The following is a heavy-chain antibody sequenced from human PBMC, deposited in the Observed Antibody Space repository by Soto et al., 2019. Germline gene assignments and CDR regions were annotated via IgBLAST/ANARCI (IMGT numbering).Heavy chain of an antibody. Sequence: PGGSLRLSCAAPGFTFSSYAMSWVRQAPGKGLEWIGEINHSGSTNYNPSLKSRVTISVDTSKNQFSLKLSSVTAADTAVYYCGGGATSFGAFDIWRQGTMVIVFS. CDR3: GGGATSFGAFDI. CDR2: INHSGST. D-gene: IGHD1-26*01. V-gene: IGHV4-34*08. J-gene: IGHJ3*02. CDR1: GFTFSSYA.